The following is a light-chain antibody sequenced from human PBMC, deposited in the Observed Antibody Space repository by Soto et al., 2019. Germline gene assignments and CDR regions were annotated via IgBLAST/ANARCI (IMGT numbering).Light chain of an antibody. V-gene: IGLV2-8*01. CDR1: NSDVGGYDF. CDR3: SSFAGSNNVL. Sequence: QSVLPQPPSASGSPGQSVTISCTGTNSDVGGYDFVSWYQQHPGKAPKLMIYEVNKRPSGVPDRLSGSKSGNTASLTVSRLQAENEASYYCSSFAGSNNVLFGWGTQLTVL. CDR2: EVN. J-gene: IGLJ7*01.